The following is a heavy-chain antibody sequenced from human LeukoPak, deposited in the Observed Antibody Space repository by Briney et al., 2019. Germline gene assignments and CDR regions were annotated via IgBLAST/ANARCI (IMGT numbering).Heavy chain of an antibody. Sequence: SETLSLTCTVSGGAISSGDFYWTWIRQPPGKGLEWIGYIHYSGSTYYNWSLKSRVTISLDMSKNQFSLRQTSVTAADTAMYYCAREETSPNWFDPWGQGALVTVSS. V-gene: IGHV4-30-4*08. CDR2: IHYSGST. J-gene: IGHJ5*02. CDR3: AREETSPNWFDP. CDR1: GGAISSGDFY.